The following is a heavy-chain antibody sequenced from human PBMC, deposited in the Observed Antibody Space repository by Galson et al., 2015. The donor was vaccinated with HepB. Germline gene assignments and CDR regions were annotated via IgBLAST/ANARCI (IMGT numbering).Heavy chain of an antibody. J-gene: IGHJ3*02. D-gene: IGHD5-12*01. CDR1: GLTVSSHY. CDR3: AKVATTPVWAFDI. CDR2: LNSDGST. Sequence: SPRLSCAVSGLTVSSHYMTWVRQAPGKGLEWVSVLNSDGSTYYADSVKGRFTISRHNSWNTLYLQMNSLTTEDTAVYYCAKVATTPVWAFDIWGQGTMVTVSS. V-gene: IGHV3-53*04.